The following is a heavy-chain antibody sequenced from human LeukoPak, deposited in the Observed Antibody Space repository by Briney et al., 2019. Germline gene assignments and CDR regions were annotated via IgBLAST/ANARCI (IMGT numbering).Heavy chain of an antibody. V-gene: IGHV3-30*04. D-gene: IGHD1-7*01. CDR2: ISYDGSNK. J-gene: IGHJ3*02. CDR3: TRAQNYGEEGHPFAFDI. CDR1: GFTFSSYA. Sequence: GGSLRLSCAASGFTFSSYAMHWVRQAPGKGLKWVAVISYDGSNKYYADSVKGRFTISRDNSKNTLYLQMNSLRAEDTAVYYCTRAQNYGEEGHPFAFDIWGQGTMVTVSS.